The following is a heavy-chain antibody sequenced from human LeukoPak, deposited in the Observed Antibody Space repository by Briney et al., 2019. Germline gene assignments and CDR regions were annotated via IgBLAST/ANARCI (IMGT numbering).Heavy chain of an antibody. CDR2: ISSSGSTI. D-gene: IGHD2-15*01. V-gene: IGHV3-21*01. CDR3: AREYLGYCSGGSCYLSDAFDI. J-gene: IGHJ3*02. Sequence: KPGGSLRLSCAASGFTFSYYSMNWVRQAPGKGLEWVSSISSSGSTIYYADSVKGRFTISRDNAKNSLYLQMNSLRAEDTAVYYCAREYLGYCSGGSCYLSDAFDIWGQGTMVTVSS. CDR1: GFTFSYYS.